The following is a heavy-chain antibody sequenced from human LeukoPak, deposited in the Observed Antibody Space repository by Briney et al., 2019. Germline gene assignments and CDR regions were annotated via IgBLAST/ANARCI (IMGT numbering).Heavy chain of an antibody. CDR1: GGSFSSGSYY. J-gene: IGHJ4*02. CDR2: IYPSGST. CDR3: ARDLVY. Sequence: SEXLSLTCTVSGGSFSSGSYYWSWLRQPAGKGLEWIGRIYPSGSTNYNPSLKSRLPISVHPSKNQFSLKLSSVTAADTAVYYCARDLVYWGQGTLVTVSS. D-gene: IGHD1-26*01. V-gene: IGHV4-61*02.